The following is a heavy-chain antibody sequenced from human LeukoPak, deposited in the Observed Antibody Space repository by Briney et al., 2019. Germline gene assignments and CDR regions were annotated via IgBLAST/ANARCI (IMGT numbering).Heavy chain of an antibody. J-gene: IGHJ4*02. CDR3: ARGQNPGWGERDPYYFDY. V-gene: IGHV4-59*02. CDR1: GGSVSGYY. D-gene: IGHD3-16*01. CDR2: IYYSGST. Sequence: SETLSLTCTVSGGSVSGYYWSWIRQPPGKGLEWIGYIYYSGSTNYNPSLKSRVTISVDTSKNQFSLKLSSVTAADTAVYYCARGQNPGWGERDPYYFDYWGQGTLVTVSS.